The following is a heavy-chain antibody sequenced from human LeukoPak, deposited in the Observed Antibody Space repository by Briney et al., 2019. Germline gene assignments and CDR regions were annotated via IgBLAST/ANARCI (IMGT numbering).Heavy chain of an antibody. J-gene: IGHJ4*02. CDR2: IYTSGST. D-gene: IGHD6-13*01. V-gene: IGHV4-4*07. CDR1: GGSISSYY. Sequence: SETLSLTCTVSGGSISSYYWSWIRQPAGKGLEWIGRIYTSGSTNYNPSLKSRVTMSVDTSKNQFSLKLSSVTAADTAVYYCASSPYSSRPIDYWGQGTLVTVSS. CDR3: ASSPYSSRPIDY.